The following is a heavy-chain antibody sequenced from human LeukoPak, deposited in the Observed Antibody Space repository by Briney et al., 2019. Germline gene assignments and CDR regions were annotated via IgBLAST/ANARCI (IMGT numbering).Heavy chain of an antibody. Sequence: ASVKVSCKASGYTFTGYYMHWVRQAPGQGLEWMGWINPNSGGTNYAQKFQGRVTMTRDTSISTAYMELSRLRSDDTAVYYCARSIAAAGGDIDYWGQGTLVTASS. J-gene: IGHJ4*02. CDR3: ARSIAAAGGDIDY. CDR1: GYTFTGYY. CDR2: INPNSGGT. D-gene: IGHD6-13*01. V-gene: IGHV1-2*02.